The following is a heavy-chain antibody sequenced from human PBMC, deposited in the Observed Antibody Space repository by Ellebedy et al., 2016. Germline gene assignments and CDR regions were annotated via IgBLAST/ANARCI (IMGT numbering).Heavy chain of an antibody. CDR2: IGTAGDP. D-gene: IGHD5-24*01. J-gene: IGHJ4*02. V-gene: IGHV3-13*05. CDR3: ATITDQGIY. Sequence: LSLTCAASGFTFSSYDMHWVRQATGKGLEWVSAIGTAGDPYYLGSVMGRFTISRENAKNSFFLQMNSLRAGDTAVYYCATITDQGIYWGQGTLVTVSS. CDR1: GFTFSSYD.